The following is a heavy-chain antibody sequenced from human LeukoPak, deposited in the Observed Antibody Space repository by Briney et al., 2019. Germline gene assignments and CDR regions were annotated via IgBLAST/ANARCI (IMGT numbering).Heavy chain of an antibody. CDR2: INPNSGGT. J-gene: IGHJ4*02. CDR3: ARVGDYFDY. CDR1: GYTFTGYY. D-gene: IGHD4-17*01. Sequence: ASVKVSCKASGYTFTGYYMHWVRQAPGQGLEWMGWINPNSGGTNYAQKFRGRVTMTRDTSISTAYMELSSLRSEDTAVYYCARVGDYFDYWGQGTLVTVSS. V-gene: IGHV1-2*02.